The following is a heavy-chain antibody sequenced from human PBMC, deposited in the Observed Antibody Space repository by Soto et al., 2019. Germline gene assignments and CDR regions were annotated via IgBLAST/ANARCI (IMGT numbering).Heavy chain of an antibody. CDR1: GFTFSSYA. CDR3: AKRKNIAAAGTGGGAFDI. Sequence: PGGSLRLSCAASGFTFSSYAMSWVRQAPGKGLEWVSAISGSGGSTYYADSVKGRFTISRDNSKNTLYLQMNSLRAEDTAVYHCAKRKNIAAAGTGGGAFDIWGQGTMVTVSS. V-gene: IGHV3-23*01. D-gene: IGHD6-13*01. CDR2: ISGSGGST. J-gene: IGHJ3*02.